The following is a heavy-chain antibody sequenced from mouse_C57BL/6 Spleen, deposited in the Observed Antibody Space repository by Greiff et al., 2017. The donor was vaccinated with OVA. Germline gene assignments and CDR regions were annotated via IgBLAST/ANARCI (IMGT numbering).Heavy chain of an antibody. Sequence: VQLHQSGAELVRPGSSVKLSCKASGYTFTSYWMDWVKQRPGQGLEWIGNIYPSDSETHYNQKFKDKATLTVDKSSSTAYMQLSSLTSEDSAVYYCARPHYYGSSYVPFAYWGQGTLVTVSA. D-gene: IGHD1-1*01. CDR2: IYPSDSET. CDR1: GYTFTSYW. V-gene: IGHV1-61*01. J-gene: IGHJ3*01. CDR3: ARPHYYGSSYVPFAY.